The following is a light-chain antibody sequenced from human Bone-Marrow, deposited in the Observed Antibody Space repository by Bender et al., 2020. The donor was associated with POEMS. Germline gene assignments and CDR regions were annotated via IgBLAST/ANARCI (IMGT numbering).Light chain of an antibody. Sequence: QSALTQPPSASGSPGQSVTISCTGTYNDVGAYNYVSWYQQYPGKVPKKMIYDVYKRLSGVPDRFVGSKSGSTASLTISGLQAEDEADYYCCSYADTAVFGGGTKLTVL. J-gene: IGLJ2*01. V-gene: IGLV2-11*01. CDR3: CSYADTAV. CDR2: DVY. CDR1: YNDVGAYNY.